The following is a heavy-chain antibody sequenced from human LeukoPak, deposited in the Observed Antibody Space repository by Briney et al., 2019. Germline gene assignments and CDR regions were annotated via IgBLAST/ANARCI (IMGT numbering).Heavy chain of an antibody. CDR2: IYHSGST. V-gene: IGHV4-34*01. Sequence: PSETLSLTCAVYGGSFSGYYWGWIRQPPGKGLEWIGNIYHSGSTYYNPSLKSRVTISVDTSKNQFSLKLTSVTAADTAVYYCARVSPTLCFDYWGQGTLVTVSS. J-gene: IGHJ4*02. CDR3: ARVSPTLCFDY. CDR1: GGSFSGYY.